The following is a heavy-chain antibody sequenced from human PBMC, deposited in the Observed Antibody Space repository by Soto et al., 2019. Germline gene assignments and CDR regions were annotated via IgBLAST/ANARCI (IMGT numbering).Heavy chain of an antibody. D-gene: IGHD3-22*01. J-gene: IGHJ1*01. CDR2: MSYDGSTK. V-gene: IGHV3-30-3*01. CDR1: GFTFSSYS. CDR3: ARDTYDDPPWYSQH. Sequence: QVQLVESGGDVVQPGRSLRLSCSASGFTFSSYSVHWVRQAPGKGLEWLAFMSYDGSTKYYADSVKGRFTVSRDNSKNTLYLQMDSRRTEDTAVYYCARDTYDDPPWYSQHWGQGTLLTVSS.